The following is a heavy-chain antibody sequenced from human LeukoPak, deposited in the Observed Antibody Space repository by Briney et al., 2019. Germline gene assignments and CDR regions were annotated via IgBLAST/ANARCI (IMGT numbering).Heavy chain of an antibody. Sequence: PSETLSLTCAVYGGSFSGYYWSWIRQPPGKGLEWIGEINHSGSTNYNPSLKSRVTISVDTSKNQFSLKLSSVTAADTAVYYCAKTRTGLGQPATAFDIWGQGTMVTVSS. V-gene: IGHV4-34*01. D-gene: IGHD1-14*01. CDR3: AKTRTGLGQPATAFDI. CDR1: GGSFSGYY. CDR2: INHSGST. J-gene: IGHJ3*02.